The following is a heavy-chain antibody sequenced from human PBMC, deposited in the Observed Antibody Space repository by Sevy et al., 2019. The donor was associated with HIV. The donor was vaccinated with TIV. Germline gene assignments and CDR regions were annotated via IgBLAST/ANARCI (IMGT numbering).Heavy chain of an antibody. CDR1: GFTFSSYA. Sequence: GGSLRLSCAASGFTFSSYAMSWVRQAPGKGLEWVSAISGSGGSTYYADSVKGRFTISRDNSKNTLYLQMNSLRAEDTAVYYCAKDTYITFWGVIVIGAFDIWGQGTMVTVSS. CDR3: AKDTYITFWGVIVIGAFDI. V-gene: IGHV3-23*01. J-gene: IGHJ3*02. D-gene: IGHD3-16*02. CDR2: ISGSGGST.